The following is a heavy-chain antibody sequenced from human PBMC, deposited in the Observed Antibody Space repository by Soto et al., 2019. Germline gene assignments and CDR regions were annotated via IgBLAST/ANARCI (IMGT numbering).Heavy chain of an antibody. CDR1: GFSFSNYG. CDR3: AREDESSGYAGTFQN. D-gene: IGHD3-22*01. V-gene: IGHV3-30*03. J-gene: IGHJ1*01. CDR2: ISLDGNK. Sequence: GGSLRLSCAASGFSFSNYGMLWVRQAPGEGLQWVGLISLDGNKQYADSVKDRFTISRDNSKNELHLEMNSLRVEDTALYYCAREDESSGYAGTFQNWGQGTLVTVSS.